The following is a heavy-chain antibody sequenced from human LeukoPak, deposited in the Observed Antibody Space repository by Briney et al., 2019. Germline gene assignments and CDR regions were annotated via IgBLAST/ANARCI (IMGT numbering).Heavy chain of an antibody. CDR2: IYTGGYT. D-gene: IGHD1-14*01. CDR3: ARDHNDLDAFDV. Sequence: GGPLRLSCTASKFSVSNYYMSWVRQAPGKGLEWVSVIYTGGYTYYADAVQGRFTISRDLSQNTVFLHMNSLRAEDTALYYCARDHNDLDAFDVWGQGTMVTVSS. CDR1: KFSVSNYY. J-gene: IGHJ3*01. V-gene: IGHV3-66*02.